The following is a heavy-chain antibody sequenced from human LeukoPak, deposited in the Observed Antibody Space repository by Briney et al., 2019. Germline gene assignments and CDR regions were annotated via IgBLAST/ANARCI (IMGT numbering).Heavy chain of an antibody. J-gene: IGHJ3*02. CDR3: ARGSSSDAFDI. CDR2: ISSSSSYI. V-gene: IGHV3-21*01. D-gene: IGHD6-13*01. Sequence: GGSLRLSCAASGFTFSSYSMNWVHQAPGKGLEWVSSISSSSSYIYYADSVKGRFTISRDNAKNSLYLQMNSLRAEDTAVYYRARGSSSDAFDIWGQGTMVTVSS. CDR1: GFTFSSYS.